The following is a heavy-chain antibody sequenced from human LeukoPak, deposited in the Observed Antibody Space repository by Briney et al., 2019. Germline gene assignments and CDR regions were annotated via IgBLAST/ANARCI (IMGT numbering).Heavy chain of an antibody. Sequence: GASVKVSCKASGYTFTGYYMHWVRQAPGQGLEWMGGIIPIFGTANYAQKFQGRVTITADESTSTAYMELSSLRSEDTAVYYCARGKERWLQLPGFFDYWGQGTLVTVSS. CDR3: ARGKERWLQLPGFFDY. CDR2: IIPIFGTA. CDR1: GYTFTGYY. V-gene: IGHV1-69*13. J-gene: IGHJ4*02. D-gene: IGHD5-24*01.